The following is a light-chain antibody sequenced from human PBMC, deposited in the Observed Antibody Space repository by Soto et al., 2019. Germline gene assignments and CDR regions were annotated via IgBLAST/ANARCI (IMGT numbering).Light chain of an antibody. CDR1: QGISNY. CDR2: AAS. J-gene: IGKJ1*01. Sequence: DIQMTQSPSSLSASVGYRVTITCRASQGISNYLAWYQQKTGKVPKLLIYAASTLQSGVPSRFSRSGSGTDFTLTISSLQIKDGATYYCQKYNRAPLAFGQGTKVELK. CDR3: QKYNRAPLA. V-gene: IGKV1-27*01.